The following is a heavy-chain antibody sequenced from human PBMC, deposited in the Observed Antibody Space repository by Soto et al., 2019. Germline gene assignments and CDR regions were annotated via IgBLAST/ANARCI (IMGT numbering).Heavy chain of an antibody. CDR3: ASDNGPAVAGLSYYYYYMDV. J-gene: IGHJ6*03. D-gene: IGHD6-19*01. V-gene: IGHV3-74*01. CDR2: INSDGSST. CDR1: GFTFSSYW. Sequence: GGSLRLSCAASGFTFSSYWMHWVRQAPGKGLVWVSRINSDGSSTSYADSVKGRFTISRDNAKNTLYLQMNSLRAEDTAVYYSASDNGPAVAGLSYYYYYMDVWGKGTTVTVSS.